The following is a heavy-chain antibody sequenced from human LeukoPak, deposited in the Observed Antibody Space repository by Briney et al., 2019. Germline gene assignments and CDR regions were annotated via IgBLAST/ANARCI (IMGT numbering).Heavy chain of an antibody. D-gene: IGHD4-17*01. CDR2: VSYIGST. CDR1: NDSFSSHY. Sequence: PSETLSLTCAVSNDSFSSHYWTWIRQPPGKGLEWIGYVSYIGSTNYNPSLKSRVTISIDTSKNQFSLKLTSVTAADTAVYCARDLVTVNKGFDIWGQGTMVSVSS. J-gene: IGHJ3*02. CDR3: ARDLVTVNKGFDI. V-gene: IGHV4-59*11.